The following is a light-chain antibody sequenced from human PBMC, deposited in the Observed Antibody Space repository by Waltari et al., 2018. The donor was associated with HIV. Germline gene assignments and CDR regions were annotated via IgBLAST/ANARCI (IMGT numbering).Light chain of an antibody. CDR2: EDT. CDR3: QSYDTSNQGV. V-gene: IGLV6-57*01. Sequence: NFMLTQPHSVSESPGKTVTISCTRSSGSVASNFVQWYQQRPGRSPTTVIYEDTRRPSGVPDQFSGSIDSSSNSASLAISGLKTEDEADYYCQSYDTSNQGVFGGGTKLTVL. J-gene: IGLJ3*02. CDR1: SGSVASNF.